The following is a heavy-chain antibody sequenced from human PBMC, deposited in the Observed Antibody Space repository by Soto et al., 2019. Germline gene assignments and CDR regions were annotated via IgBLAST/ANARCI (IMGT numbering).Heavy chain of an antibody. CDR1: GFTFSSYS. J-gene: IGHJ4*02. D-gene: IGHD3-16*01. V-gene: IGHV3-21*01. Sequence: EVQLVESGGGLVKPGGSLRLSCAASGFTFSSYSMNWVRQAPGKGLEWVSSISSSSSYIYYADLVKGRFTISRDNAKNSLYLQMNSLRAEDTAVYYCARDLRERRELCYWGQGTLVTVSS. CDR2: ISSSSSYI. CDR3: ARDLRERRELCY.